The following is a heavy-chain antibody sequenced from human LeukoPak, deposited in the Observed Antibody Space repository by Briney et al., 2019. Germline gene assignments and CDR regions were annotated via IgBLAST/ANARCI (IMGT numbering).Heavy chain of an antibody. V-gene: IGHV3-7*01. Sequence: QSGGSLRLSCAASGFTFSNYWMSWVRQAPGKGLEWVANIKRDGSEKYYVDSVKGRFTISRDNAKNSLYLQMNSLRAEDTAVYYCARGVGNKFDPWGQGTLVTVSS. CDR2: IKRDGSEK. CDR3: ARGVGNKFDP. D-gene: IGHD4-23*01. J-gene: IGHJ5*02. CDR1: GFTFSNYW.